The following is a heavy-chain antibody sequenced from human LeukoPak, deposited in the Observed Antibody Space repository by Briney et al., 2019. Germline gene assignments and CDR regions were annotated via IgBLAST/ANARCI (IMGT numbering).Heavy chain of an antibody. CDR2: IKSKTDGGTT. CDR3: ARDLWPPKSSSTILGYGMDV. Sequence: GGSLRLSCAASGFIFGNAWMSWVRQAPGKGLEWVGRIKSKTDGGTTDYAAPVKGRFTISRDDSKNTLYLQVNSLKTEDTAVYYCARDLWPPKSSSTILGYGMDVWGQGTTVTVSS. CDR1: GFIFGNAW. V-gene: IGHV3-15*01. J-gene: IGHJ6*02. D-gene: IGHD2-2*01.